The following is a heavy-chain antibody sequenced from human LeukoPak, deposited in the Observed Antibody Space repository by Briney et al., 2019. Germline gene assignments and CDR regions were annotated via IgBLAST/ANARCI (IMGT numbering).Heavy chain of an antibody. CDR1: RDSLIGYN. CDR3: ARGGARPGGPFDI. V-gene: IGHV1-2*02. D-gene: IGHD2-15*01. Sequence: ATVSVSSTASRDSLIGYNICSVRQAPGQGLEWMGWINTYSGDTDYGQKFMGRVIMKRDMSIRTVSLVLTGMTSDDAAVYYCARGGARPGGPFDIWGQGTVVIVSS. CDR2: INTYSGDT. J-gene: IGHJ3*02.